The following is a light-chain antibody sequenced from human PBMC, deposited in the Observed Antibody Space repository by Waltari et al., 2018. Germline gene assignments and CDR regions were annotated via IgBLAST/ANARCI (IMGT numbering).Light chain of an antibody. CDR3: SSYTGTSTRWV. Sequence: QSALTQPASVSGSPGQSITISCTGPSNDVGRYNYVSWYQQHPGKAPKLMIYDVTNRPSGVSNRFSGSKSGNTASLTISGLQADDEADYYCSSYTGTSTRWVFGGGTKLTVL. J-gene: IGLJ3*02. CDR2: DVT. V-gene: IGLV2-14*03. CDR1: SNDVGRYNY.